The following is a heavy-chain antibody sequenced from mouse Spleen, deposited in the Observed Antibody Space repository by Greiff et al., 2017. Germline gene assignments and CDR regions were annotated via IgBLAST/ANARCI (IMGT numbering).Heavy chain of an antibody. J-gene: IGHJ4*01. CDR1: GFSLTSYG. CDR3: ATIYYYGSSYVFGAMDY. Sequence: QVQLKESGPSLVQPSQSLSITCTVSGFSLTSYGVHWVRQSPGKGLEWLGVIWRGGSTDYNAAFMSRLSITKDNSKSQVFFKMNSLQADDTAIYYCATIYYYGSSYVFGAMDYWGQGTSVTVSS. D-gene: IGHD1-1*01. CDR2: IWRGGST. V-gene: IGHV2-5-1*01.